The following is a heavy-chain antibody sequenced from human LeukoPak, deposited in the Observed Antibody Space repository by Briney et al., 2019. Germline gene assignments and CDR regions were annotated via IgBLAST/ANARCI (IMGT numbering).Heavy chain of an antibody. CDR2: IYYSGST. V-gene: IGHV4-59*01. Sequence: SETLSLTCTVSGGSISSYYRSWIRQPPGKGLEWIGYIYYSGSTNYNPSLKSRVTISVDTSKNQFSLKLSSVTAADTAVYYCARVSRYYYYDSSVFAWFDPWGQGTLVTVSS. J-gene: IGHJ5*02. CDR3: ARVSRYYYYDSSVFAWFDP. D-gene: IGHD3-22*01. CDR1: GGSISSYY.